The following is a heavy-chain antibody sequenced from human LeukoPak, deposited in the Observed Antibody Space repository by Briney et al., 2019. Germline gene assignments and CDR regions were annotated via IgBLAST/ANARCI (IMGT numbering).Heavy chain of an antibody. V-gene: IGHV4-4*07. J-gene: IGHJ1*01. CDR3: AREDIVVVVAATVGYFQH. CDR2: IYTSGST. Sequence: KPSETLSLTCIVSGGSISSYYWSWIRQPAGKGLEWIGRIYTSGSTNYNPSLKSRVTMSVDTSKNQFSLKLSSVTAADTAVYYCAREDIVVVVAATVGYFQHWGQGTLVTVSS. CDR1: GGSISSYY. D-gene: IGHD2-15*01.